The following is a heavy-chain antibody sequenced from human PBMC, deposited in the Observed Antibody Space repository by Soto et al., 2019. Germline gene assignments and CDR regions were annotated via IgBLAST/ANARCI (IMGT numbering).Heavy chain of an antibody. CDR2: IISSSSYI. J-gene: IGHJ4*02. CDR1: GFTISSYS. CDR3: ARVKAARPDEWDY. V-gene: IGHV3-21*01. Sequence: GGSLRLSCAASGFTISSYSMNWVRQAPGKGLEWVSSIISSSSYIYYADSVKGRFTISRDNAKNSLYLQMNSLRAEDTAVYYCARVKAARPDEWDYWGQGTLVTVSS. D-gene: IGHD6-6*01.